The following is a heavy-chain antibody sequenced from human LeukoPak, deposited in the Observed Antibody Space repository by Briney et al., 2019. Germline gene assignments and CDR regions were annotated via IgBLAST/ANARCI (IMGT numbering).Heavy chain of an antibody. D-gene: IGHD6-19*01. CDR3: ARWHDGGRYFDY. V-gene: IGHV4-59*01. J-gene: IGHJ4*02. CDR2: TCDSGKT. CDR1: GGSFSNYC. Sequence: SETLSLTCTVSGGSFSNYCWNWMRQPPGKGLEWIGYTCDSGKTYCNPSLRSRVIISRDTSKNQFSLKLTSATAADTAVYYCARWHDGGRYFDYWGRGTSVTVSS.